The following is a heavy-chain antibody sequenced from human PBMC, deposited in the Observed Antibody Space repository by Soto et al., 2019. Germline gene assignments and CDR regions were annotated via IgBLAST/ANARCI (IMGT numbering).Heavy chain of an antibody. J-gene: IGHJ3*02. D-gene: IGHD6-13*01. CDR2: ISYDGSEK. Sequence: GGSLRLSCAASGFTFGRHGMHWVRQAPGKGLEWVAVISYDGSEKNYIDSVKGRFNLARDNSRDTVYLQMNSLRDEDTAVYYCARNTEQLGHDGLDMWGQGTVVTVSS. V-gene: IGHV3-30*03. CDR3: ARNTEQLGHDGLDM. CDR1: GFTFGRHG.